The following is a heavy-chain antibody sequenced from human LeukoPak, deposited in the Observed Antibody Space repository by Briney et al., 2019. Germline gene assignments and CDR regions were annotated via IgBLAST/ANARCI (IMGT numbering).Heavy chain of an antibody. D-gene: IGHD2-2*01. CDR2: ISYDGSNK. CDR1: GFTFSSYG. V-gene: IGHV3-30*03. Sequence: EGSLRLSCAASGFTFSSYGMHWVRQAPGKGLEWVAVISYDGSNKYYADSVKGRFTISRDNSKNSLYLQMNSLRAEDTAVYYCARDGCSSTSCFDYWGQGTLVTVSS. CDR3: ARDGCSSTSCFDY. J-gene: IGHJ4*02.